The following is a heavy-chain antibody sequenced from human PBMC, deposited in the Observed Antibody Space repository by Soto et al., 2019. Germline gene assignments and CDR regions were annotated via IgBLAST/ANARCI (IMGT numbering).Heavy chain of an antibody. CDR2: IRHNGDT. V-gene: IGHV4-34*01. CDR1: GGSFTDYK. D-gene: IGHD4-17*01. J-gene: IGHJ5*02. CDR3: AGGPDYGDYDA. Sequence: QVQLRQWGAGLLKPSETLSLTCVVSGGSFTDYKWTWIRQSPEKGLEWIGEIRHNGDTDSKPSLRRRLTMSLDTSKNQFSLPVSSVTSADTAVYFCAGGPDYGDYDAWGQGTLVTVSS.